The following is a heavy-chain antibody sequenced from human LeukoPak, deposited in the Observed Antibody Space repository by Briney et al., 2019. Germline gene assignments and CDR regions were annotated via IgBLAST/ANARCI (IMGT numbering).Heavy chain of an antibody. CDR1: GGSFSSYY. CDR3: ARHLTGDPYFDY. D-gene: IGHD7-27*01. Sequence: SETLSLTCSVSGGSFSSYYWSWIRQSPGKGLEWIGHVYYSGSADYNPSLKSRVTISVDTSQNQFSLKLSSVTAADTAVYYCARHLTGDPYFDYWGQGTLVTVSS. CDR2: VYYSGSA. V-gene: IGHV4-59*08. J-gene: IGHJ4*02.